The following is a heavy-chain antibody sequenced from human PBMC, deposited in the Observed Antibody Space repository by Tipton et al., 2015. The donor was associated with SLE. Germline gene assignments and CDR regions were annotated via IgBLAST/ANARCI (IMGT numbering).Heavy chain of an antibody. V-gene: IGHV3-11*04. D-gene: IGHD3-3*01. J-gene: IGHJ4*02. CDR3: ARESFGVTHFDY. Sequence: SLRLSCAASEITFSDYYMTWIRQAPGKGLEWISYIRTRSEATSYADSVKGRFTASRDNGKNSLYLDMNSLRAEDTAVYYCARESFGVTHFDYWGQGTLVTVSS. CDR2: IRTRSEAT. CDR1: EITFSDYY.